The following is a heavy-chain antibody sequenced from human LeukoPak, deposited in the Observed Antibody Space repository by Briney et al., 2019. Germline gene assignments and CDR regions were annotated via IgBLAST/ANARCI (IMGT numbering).Heavy chain of an antibody. J-gene: IGHJ3*02. CDR1: GYTFTSYD. Sequence: SVKVSCKASGYTFTSYDISWVRQAPGQGLEWMGGIIPIFGTANYAQKFQGRVTITTDESTSTAYMELSSLRSEDTAVYYCASVATVTTGYDAFDIWGQGTMVTVSS. CDR2: IIPIFGTA. V-gene: IGHV1-69*05. CDR3: ASVATVTTGYDAFDI. D-gene: IGHD4-17*01.